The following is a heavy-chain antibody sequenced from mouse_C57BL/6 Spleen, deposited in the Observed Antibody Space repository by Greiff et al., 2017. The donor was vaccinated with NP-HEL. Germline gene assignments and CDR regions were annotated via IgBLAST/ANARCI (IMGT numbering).Heavy chain of an antibody. CDR2: IYPGDGDT. J-gene: IGHJ3*01. D-gene: IGHD2-1*01. Sequence: VQLQQSGPELVKPGASVKISCKASGYAFSSSWMNWVKQRPGKGLEWIGRIYPGDGDTNYNGKFKGKATLSADKSSSTAYMQLSSLTSEDSAVYFCARQGENGNQFAYWGQGTLVTVSA. V-gene: IGHV1-82*01. CDR3: ARQGENGNQFAY. CDR1: GYAFSSSW.